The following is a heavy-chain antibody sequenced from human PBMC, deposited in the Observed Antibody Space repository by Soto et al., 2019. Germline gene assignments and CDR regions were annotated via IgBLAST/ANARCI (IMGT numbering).Heavy chain of an antibody. J-gene: IGHJ4*02. CDR3: ARDLPYSSSPFAY. CDR1: GFTFSSYS. Sequence: EVQLVESGGGLVKPGGSLRLSCAASGFTFSSYSMNWVRQAPGKGLEWVSSISSSSSYIYYADSVKGRFTISRDNAKNSLYLQMNSLRAEDTAVYYGARDLPYSSSPFAYWGQGTLVTVSS. D-gene: IGHD6-13*01. CDR2: ISSSSSYI. V-gene: IGHV3-21*01.